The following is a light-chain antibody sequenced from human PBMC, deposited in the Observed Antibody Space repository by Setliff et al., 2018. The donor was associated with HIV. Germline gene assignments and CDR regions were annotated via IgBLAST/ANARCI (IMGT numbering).Light chain of an antibody. V-gene: IGLV2-8*01. Sequence: QSALTQPPSASGSPGQSVTISCTGTRSDVGGYNYVSWYQQHPGKAPKLMIYEVSKRPSGVPDRFSGSKSGNTASLTVSGLQAEDEADYYCSSYAGSNNLVFGGGTKGTVL. CDR2: EVS. CDR3: SSYAGSNNLV. CDR1: RSDVGGYNY. J-gene: IGLJ2*01.